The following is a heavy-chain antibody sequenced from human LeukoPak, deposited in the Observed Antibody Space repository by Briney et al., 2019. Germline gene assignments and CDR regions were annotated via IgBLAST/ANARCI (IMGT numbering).Heavy chain of an antibody. Sequence: SETLSLTCTVSGGSISSSSYYWGWIRQPPGKGLEWIGSIYYSGSTYYNPSLKSRVTISVDTSKNQFSLKLSSVTAADTAVYYCARLYVFGESPFDYWGQGTLVTVSS. CDR2: IYYSGST. CDR1: GGSISSSSYY. V-gene: IGHV4-39*07. D-gene: IGHD3-10*02. CDR3: ARLYVFGESPFDY. J-gene: IGHJ4*02.